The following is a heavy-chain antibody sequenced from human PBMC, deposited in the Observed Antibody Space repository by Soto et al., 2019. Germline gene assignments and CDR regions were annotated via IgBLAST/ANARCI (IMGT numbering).Heavy chain of an antibody. Sequence: EVQLVESGGGLVQPGGSLRLSGAASGLTLSSYWLHWVRQVPGEGLVWVSRINTDGSERNYADSVKGRFTVSRDNAKNTQYLQMNSLRVEDTAVYYCARDGEGYWGQGTLVTVSS. J-gene: IGHJ4*02. D-gene: IGHD2-15*01. CDR2: INTDGSER. CDR1: GLTLSSYW. V-gene: IGHV3-74*01. CDR3: ARDGEGY.